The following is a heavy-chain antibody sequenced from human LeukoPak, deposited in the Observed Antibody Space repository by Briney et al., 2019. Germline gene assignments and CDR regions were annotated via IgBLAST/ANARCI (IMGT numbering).Heavy chain of an antibody. D-gene: IGHD1-1*01. CDR3: ARVYNGDYVDY. CDR2: IYHTGST. Sequence: PSETLSLTCTISGGSVSDYYWSWIRQSPGKGLEWIGYIYHTGSTSYSPSLKSRVTISADTSQNQFSLKLSSVTAADTAVYYCARVYNGDYVDYWGQGTLVTVSS. V-gene: IGHV4-59*02. J-gene: IGHJ4*02. CDR1: GGSVSDYY.